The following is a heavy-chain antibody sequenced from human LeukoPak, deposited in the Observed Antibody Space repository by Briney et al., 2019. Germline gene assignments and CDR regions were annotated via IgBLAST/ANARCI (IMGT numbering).Heavy chain of an antibody. J-gene: IGHJ6*03. V-gene: IGHV1-69*05. D-gene: IGHD6-13*01. Sequence: GASVKVSCKASGGTFSSYAISWVRQAPGQGLEWMGGIIPIFGTANYAQKFQGRVTITTDESTSTAYMELSSLRSEDTAVYYCARGSAAGLRLDYSSYYMDVWGKGTTVTVSS. CDR2: IIPIFGTA. CDR1: GGTFSSYA. CDR3: ARGSAAGLRLDYSSYYMDV.